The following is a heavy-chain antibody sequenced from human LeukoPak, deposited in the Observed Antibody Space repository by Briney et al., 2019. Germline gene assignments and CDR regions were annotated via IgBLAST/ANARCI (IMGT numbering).Heavy chain of an antibody. Sequence: GGSLRLSCAASGFAFSSYGMPWVRQAPGKGLEWVAVISYDGSNKYYADSVKGRFTISRDNSKNTLYLQMNSLRAEDTAVYYCAKAPDGGDFADYWGQGTLVTVSS. J-gene: IGHJ4*02. CDR2: ISYDGSNK. CDR3: AKAPDGGDFADY. V-gene: IGHV3-30*18. CDR1: GFAFSSYG. D-gene: IGHD4-17*01.